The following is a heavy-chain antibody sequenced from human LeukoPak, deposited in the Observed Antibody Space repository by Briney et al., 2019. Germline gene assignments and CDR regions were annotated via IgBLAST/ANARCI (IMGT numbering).Heavy chain of an antibody. CDR2: IYYSGST. D-gene: IGHD7-27*01. CDR3: ARLTGDWYFDL. J-gene: IGHJ2*01. Sequence: SGTLSLTCIVSGGSISSYYWSWIRQPPGKGLEWMGYIYYSGSTNYNPSLKSRVTISVDTSKNQFSLKLSSVSAADTAVYYCARLTGDWYFDLWGRGTLVTVSS. CDR1: GGSISSYY. V-gene: IGHV4-59*01.